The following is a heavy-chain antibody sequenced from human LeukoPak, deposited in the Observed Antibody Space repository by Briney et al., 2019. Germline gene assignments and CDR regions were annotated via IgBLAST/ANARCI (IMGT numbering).Heavy chain of an antibody. D-gene: IGHD2-2*01. CDR3: ARDRSSNEYYFDY. CDR2: ISPSGGST. J-gene: IGHJ4*02. Sequence: PGGSLRLSCAASGFTFSSYAMNWVRQAPGKGLECISSISPSGGSTYYADSVKGRFTISRDNSKNTLYLQMNSLRAEDTAVYYCARDRSSNEYYFDYWGQGTLVTVSS. V-gene: IGHV3-23*01. CDR1: GFTFSSYA.